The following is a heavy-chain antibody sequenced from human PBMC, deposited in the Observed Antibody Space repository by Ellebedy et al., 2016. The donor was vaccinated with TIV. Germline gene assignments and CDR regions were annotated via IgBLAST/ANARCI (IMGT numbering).Heavy chain of an antibody. CDR1: GGSMRSGPYC. J-gene: IGHJ5*02. CDR2: INQSGRT. V-gene: IGHV4-30-2*01. CDR3: ARGRHSYGYEWLDT. D-gene: IGHD5-18*01. Sequence: SETLSLXCAVSGGSMRSGPYCWSWIRQPPGKGLEWVGYINQSGRTYYNPSLKSRVTISVDRSRNKFSLDLRSVTAADTAVYYCARGRHSYGYEWLDTWGQGTLASVSS.